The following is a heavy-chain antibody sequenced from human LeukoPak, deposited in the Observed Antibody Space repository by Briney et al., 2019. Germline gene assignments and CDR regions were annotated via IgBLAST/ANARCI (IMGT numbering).Heavy chain of an antibody. J-gene: IGHJ4*02. V-gene: IGHV3-23*01. CDR1: GFTFNSYA. D-gene: IGHD2-15*01. CDR3: AKEKDSSGYFDY. CDR2: ISGSGGST. Sequence: PGGSLRLSCAASGFTFNSYAITWVRQAPGKGLEWVSGISGSGGSTYYADSVKGRFTISRDNSKNTLYLQMNSLRAEDTAVYYCAKEKDSSGYFDYWGQETLVTVSS.